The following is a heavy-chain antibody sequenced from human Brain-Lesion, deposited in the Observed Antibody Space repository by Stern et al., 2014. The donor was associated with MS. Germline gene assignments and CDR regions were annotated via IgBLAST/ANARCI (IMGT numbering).Heavy chain of an antibody. D-gene: IGHD3-3*01. CDR3: ARDQRGITIFGVVTDYYYLGMDV. Sequence: VHLVESGAEVKKPGASVKVSCKTSGYIFTGYYIHWVRQAPGQGLEWMAWINPNTGGTKYAQKFQGRVTMSRDTSISTAYVELSSLTSDDTAVYYCARDQRGITIFGVVTDYYYLGMDVWDQGTTVTVSS. CDR1: GYIFTGYY. CDR2: INPNTGGT. V-gene: IGHV1-2*02. J-gene: IGHJ6*02.